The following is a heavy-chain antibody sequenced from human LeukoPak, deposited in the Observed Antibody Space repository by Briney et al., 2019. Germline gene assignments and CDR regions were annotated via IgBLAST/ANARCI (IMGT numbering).Heavy chain of an antibody. CDR1: GFTFSSYT. CDR3: ASPRTTVTTPGSFDM. V-gene: IGHV3-21*01. J-gene: IGHJ3*02. CDR2: ISSSSTYI. Sequence: GGSLRLSCAASGFTFSSYTMTWVRQAPGKGLEWVSSISSSSTYIFYADSVKGRFTISRDNAKNSLYLQMNSLRVEDTAVYYCASPRTTVTTPGSFDMWGQGTVVTVSS. D-gene: IGHD4-17*01.